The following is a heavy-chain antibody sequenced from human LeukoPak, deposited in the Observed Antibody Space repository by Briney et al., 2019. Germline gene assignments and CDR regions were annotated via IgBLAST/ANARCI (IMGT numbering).Heavy chain of an antibody. CDR1: GFTFDDYA. D-gene: IGHD3-3*01. CDR3: AKGTGDFWSGYFDFDY. J-gene: IGHJ4*02. Sequence: PGRSLRLSCAASGFTFDDYAMHWVRQAPGKGLEWDSGISWNSGGIGYADSVKGRFTISRDNAKNSLYLQMNSLRAEDMALYYCAKGTGDFWSGYFDFDYWGQGTLVTVSS. CDR2: ISWNSGGI. V-gene: IGHV3-9*03.